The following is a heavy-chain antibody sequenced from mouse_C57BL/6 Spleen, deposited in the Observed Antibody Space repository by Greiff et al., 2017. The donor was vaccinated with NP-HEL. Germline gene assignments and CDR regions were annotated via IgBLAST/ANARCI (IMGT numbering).Heavy chain of an antibody. CDR3: ARGDSNYDWYFDV. V-gene: IGHV5-17*01. D-gene: IGHD2-5*01. CDR2: ISSGSSTI. J-gene: IGHJ1*03. CDR1: GFTFSDYG. Sequence: EVELVESGGGLVKPGGSLKLSCAASGFTFSDYGMHWVRQAPEKGLEWVAYISSGSSTIYYADTVKGRFTISRDNAKNTLFLQMTSLRSEDTAMYYCARGDSNYDWYFDVWGTGTTVTVSS.